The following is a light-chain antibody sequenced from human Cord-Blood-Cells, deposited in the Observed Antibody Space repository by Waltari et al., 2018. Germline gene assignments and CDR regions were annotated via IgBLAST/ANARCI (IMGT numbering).Light chain of an antibody. CDR1: QSVSSSY. Sequence: EIVLTQSPGTLSLSPGERATLPCRANQSVSSSYLAWYQQKPGQAPRLLIYGASSRATGIPDRFSGSGSGTDFTLTISRLEPEDFAVYYCQQYGSSPWTFGQGTKVEIK. J-gene: IGKJ1*01. CDR3: QQYGSSPWT. CDR2: GAS. V-gene: IGKV3-20*01.